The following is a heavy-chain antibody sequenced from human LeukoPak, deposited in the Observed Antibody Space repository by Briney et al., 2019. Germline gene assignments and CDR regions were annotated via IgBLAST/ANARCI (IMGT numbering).Heavy chain of an antibody. CDR2: IWYDGGNK. D-gene: IGHD4-23*01. CDR3: ARYVGGGNSGGFDY. Sequence: GGCQILSCAASGFTFHSYDMHWTRQAPGKGLEWVALIWYDGGNKYYQDSVNGRFTISRDNSKNTLYPQMNSLRAEDTAVYYCARYVGGGNSGGFDYWGQGTLVIVSS. J-gene: IGHJ4*02. V-gene: IGHV3-33*01. CDR1: GFTFHSYD.